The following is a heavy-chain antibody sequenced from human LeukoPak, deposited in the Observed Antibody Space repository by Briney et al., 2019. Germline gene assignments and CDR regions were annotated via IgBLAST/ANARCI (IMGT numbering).Heavy chain of an antibody. J-gene: IGHJ4*02. D-gene: IGHD3-22*01. CDR1: GGSISSGPYY. V-gene: IGHV4-39*02. CDR3: ARRDDSSGYHKIFDY. CDR2: IYDGEKT. Sequence: SETLSLTCTVSGGSISSGPYYWGWLRQPPGRGLEWVGNIYDGEKTYDNPSLKSRVTISIHTSNNHFYLTLSSLTAPDTAVYYCARRDDSSGYHKIFDYWGPGTLVTVSS.